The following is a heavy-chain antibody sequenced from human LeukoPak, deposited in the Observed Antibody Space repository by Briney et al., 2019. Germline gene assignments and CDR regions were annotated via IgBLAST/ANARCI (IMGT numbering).Heavy chain of an antibody. J-gene: IGHJ4*02. CDR2: MNPNSGNT. CDR3: ASEVIAAAGTLDY. Sequence: APVKVSCKASGYTFTSYDINWVRQATGQGLEWMGWMNPNSGNTGYAQKFQGRVTMTRNTSISTAYMELSSLRSEDTAVYYCASEVIAAAGTLDYWGQGTLVTVSS. V-gene: IGHV1-8*01. CDR1: GYTFTSYD. D-gene: IGHD6-13*01.